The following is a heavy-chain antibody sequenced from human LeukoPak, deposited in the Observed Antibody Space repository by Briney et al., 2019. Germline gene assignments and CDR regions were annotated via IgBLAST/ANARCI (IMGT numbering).Heavy chain of an antibody. J-gene: IGHJ4*02. Sequence: GGSLSLFCAGSGFTFGNSWMMWFREAPGEGLEWVAHIKQDGSDTYVDSVKGRFTICRDIAKTSLFLHMNSLTTEDSAVYYCAREHSSHFTWGQGTLVTVSS. V-gene: IGHV3-7*01. CDR2: IKQDGSDT. CDR3: AREHSSHFT. D-gene: IGHD3-3*02. CDR1: GFTFGNSW.